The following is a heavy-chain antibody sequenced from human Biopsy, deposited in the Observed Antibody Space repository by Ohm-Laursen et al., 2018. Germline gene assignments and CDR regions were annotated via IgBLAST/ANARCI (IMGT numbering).Heavy chain of an antibody. V-gene: IGHV1-18*01. J-gene: IGHJ4*02. CDR3: ARDGKYDSRGY. CDR2: IGGDNGDT. Sequence: SVKVSCKASGYTFISFGITWVRQAPGQGLEWVGYIGGDNGDTKNAQKFQGRVTMTTDTSTSTAYKELRSLRSDDTAFYYCARDGKYDSRGYWGPGTLVTASS. CDR1: GYTFISFG. D-gene: IGHD3-22*01.